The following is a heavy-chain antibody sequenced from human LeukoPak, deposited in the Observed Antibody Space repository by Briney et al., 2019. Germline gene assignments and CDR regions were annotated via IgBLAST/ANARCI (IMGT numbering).Heavy chain of an antibody. CDR3: AKDRNYDSSGYYPDAFDI. CDR1: GFTFSSYA. D-gene: IGHD3-22*01. V-gene: IGHV3-23*01. CDR2: ISGSGGST. Sequence: PGGSLRLSCAASGFTFSSYAMSWVRQAPGKGLEWVSAISGSGGSTYYADSVKGRFTISRDNSENTLYLQMNSLRAEDTAVYYCAKDRNYDSSGYYPDAFDIWGQGTMVTVSS. J-gene: IGHJ3*02.